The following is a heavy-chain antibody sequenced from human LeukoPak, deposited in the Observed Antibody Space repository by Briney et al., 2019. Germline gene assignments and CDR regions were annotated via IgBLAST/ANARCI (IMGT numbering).Heavy chain of an antibody. J-gene: IGHJ3*02. CDR3: ARDHRLGTHAFDI. D-gene: IGHD1-14*01. V-gene: IGHV4-61*02. Sequence: PSQTLSLTCTVSGGSISSGSYYWSWIRRPAGKGLEWIGRIYTSGSTNYNPSLKSRVTISVDTSKNQFSLKLSSVTAADTAVYYCARDHRLGTHAFDIWGQGTMVTVSS. CDR1: GGSISSGSYY. CDR2: IYTSGST.